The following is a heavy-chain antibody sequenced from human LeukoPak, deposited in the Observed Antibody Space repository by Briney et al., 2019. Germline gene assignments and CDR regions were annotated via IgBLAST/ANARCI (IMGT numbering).Heavy chain of an antibody. CDR3: ASGTFDDYGDYDRGDYFDH. J-gene: IGHJ4*02. CDR1: GASISSSSSS. Sequence: SETLSLTCTVSGASISSSSSSWGWVRQPPGKGPEWIGSTYYSGLTYDNPSLKSRVSISVDPSKNHFSLKVSSVTAPDTAVYYCASGTFDDYGDYDRGDYFDHWGQGTLVTVSS. CDR2: TYYSGLT. D-gene: IGHD4-17*01. V-gene: IGHV4-39*02.